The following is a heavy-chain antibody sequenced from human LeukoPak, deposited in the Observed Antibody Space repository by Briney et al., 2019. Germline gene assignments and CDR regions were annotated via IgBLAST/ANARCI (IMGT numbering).Heavy chain of an antibody. CDR3: ARYGSSSLRAGYYYYMDV. CDR1: GGSINNYY. V-gene: IGHV4-59*01. Sequence: SETLSLTCTVSGGSINNYYWSWIRQPPGKGMEDIGHIYYSGFTNYNPSLKSRVTMSVDTSKNQFSLKLSSVTAADTAVYYCARYGSSSLRAGYYYYMDVWGKGTTVTVSS. CDR2: IYYSGFT. D-gene: IGHD6-6*01. J-gene: IGHJ6*03.